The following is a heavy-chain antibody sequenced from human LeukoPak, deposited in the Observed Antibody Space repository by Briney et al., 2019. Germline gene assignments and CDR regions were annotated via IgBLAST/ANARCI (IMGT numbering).Heavy chain of an antibody. CDR2: IYYSGST. D-gene: IGHD3-22*01. V-gene: IGHV4-39*01. Sequence: SETLSLTCTVSGGSISRSSYYWGWIRQPPGKGLEWIGSIYYSGSTYYNPSLKSRVTISADTSKNQFSLKLSSVTAADTTVYYSSSLRYDSSGYYLRLFDYWGQGTLVTVSS. J-gene: IGHJ4*02. CDR1: GGSISRSSYY. CDR3: SSLRYDSSGYYLRLFDY.